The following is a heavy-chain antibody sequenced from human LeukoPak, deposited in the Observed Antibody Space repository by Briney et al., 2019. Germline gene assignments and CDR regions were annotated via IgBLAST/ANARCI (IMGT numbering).Heavy chain of an antibody. Sequence: SETLSLTCTVSGGSMHGYYWSWIRQPPGKGLECVGYISYSGSTTHNPSLRSRGTISVDTSKNQFSLRLTSVTAADTAVYYCARGVLIAEFLFDYWGQGALVTVSS. CDR1: GGSMHGYY. D-gene: IGHD3-10*01. CDR3: ARGVLIAEFLFDY. V-gene: IGHV4-59*01. J-gene: IGHJ4*02. CDR2: ISYSGST.